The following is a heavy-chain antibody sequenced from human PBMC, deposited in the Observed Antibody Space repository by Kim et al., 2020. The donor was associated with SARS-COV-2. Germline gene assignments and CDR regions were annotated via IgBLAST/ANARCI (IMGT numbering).Heavy chain of an antibody. Sequence: GGSLRLSCAASGFTFSNDWMSWVRQAPGKGLEWVGRIKSKTDGGKADYGAPVKGRFTMSRDDSKNTLYLQMDSLKIEDTAVYYCTTRWVGDYKRWFDPCGQGTLVTVSS. V-gene: IGHV3-15*01. CDR2: IKSKTDGGKA. CDR1: GFTFSNDW. D-gene: IGHD4-17*01. J-gene: IGHJ5*02. CDR3: TTRWVGDYKRWFDP.